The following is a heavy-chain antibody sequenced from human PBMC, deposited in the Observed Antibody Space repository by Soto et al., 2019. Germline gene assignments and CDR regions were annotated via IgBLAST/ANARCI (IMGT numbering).Heavy chain of an antibody. CDR2: TTGGGGSK. J-gene: IGHJ6*02. V-gene: IGHV3-23*01. D-gene: IGHD3-22*01. CDR3: AKDHYYDSSGYYYYYYGLDV. Sequence: GGSLRLSCAASGFTFSTYAMSWVRQAPGKGLEWVSTTTGGGGSKYYADSVKGRFTISRDNYKKTLYLQMNSLKAEDTAVYYCAKDHYYDSSGYYYYYYGLDVWGQGTSVTVSS. CDR1: GFTFSTYA.